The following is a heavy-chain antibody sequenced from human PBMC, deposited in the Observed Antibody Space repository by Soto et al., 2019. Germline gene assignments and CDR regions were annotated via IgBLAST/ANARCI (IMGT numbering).Heavy chain of an antibody. Sequence: QVQLQESGPGLVKPSETLSLTCTVSGGSISPYYWRWIRQPPGKGLEWIGYVYYSGHTNYNPSLESRVTISVDTSRNQFALNLTSATAADTAVYYCARKGAAASYAHYYMDVWGRGTTVTVSS. J-gene: IGHJ6*03. CDR3: ARKGAAASYAHYYMDV. D-gene: IGHD6-13*01. CDR2: VYYSGHT. V-gene: IGHV4-59*01. CDR1: GGSISPYY.